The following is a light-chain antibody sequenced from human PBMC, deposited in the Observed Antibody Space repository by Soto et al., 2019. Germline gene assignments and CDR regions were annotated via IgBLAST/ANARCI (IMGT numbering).Light chain of an antibody. CDR3: QQYGSSSIT. CDR2: GAS. J-gene: IGKJ5*01. CDR1: QIVSSK. V-gene: IGKV3-20*01. Sequence: EIVMTQAPATLSASPGERATLSCRASQIVSSKLAWYQQKPGQAPRLLIYGASSRATGIPDRFSGSGSGTDFTLTISRLEPEDFAVYYCQQYGSSSITFGPGTRLEIK.